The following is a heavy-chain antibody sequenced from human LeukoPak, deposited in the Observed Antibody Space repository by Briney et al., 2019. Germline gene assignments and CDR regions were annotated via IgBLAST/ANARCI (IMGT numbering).Heavy chain of an antibody. Sequence: GGSLRLSCAASGFTFSDYAMNWVRQAPGKGLEWVSSISSSSSYIYYADSVKGRFTISRDNAKNSLYLQMNSLRAEDTAVYYCARILYGSGSYRDDYWGQGTLVTVSS. CDR3: ARILYGSGSYRDDY. V-gene: IGHV3-21*01. CDR2: ISSSSSYI. D-gene: IGHD3-10*01. J-gene: IGHJ4*02. CDR1: GFTFSDYA.